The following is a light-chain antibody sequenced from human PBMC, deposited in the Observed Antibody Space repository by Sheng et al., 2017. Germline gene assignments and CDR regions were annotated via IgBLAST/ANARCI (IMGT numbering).Light chain of an antibody. CDR3: SSYTSDRPGYV. CDR1: SFSIGAGYD. V-gene: IGLV1-40*01. CDR2: NNN. J-gene: IGLJ1*01. Sequence: QSVLTQPPSVSGAPGRRITISCTGSSFSIGAGYDVHWYQQLPGTAPKLLIYNNNNRPSGVPDRFSGSKSGTSAFLAITGLRAEDEAVYYCSSYTSDRPGYVFGTGTKVTIL.